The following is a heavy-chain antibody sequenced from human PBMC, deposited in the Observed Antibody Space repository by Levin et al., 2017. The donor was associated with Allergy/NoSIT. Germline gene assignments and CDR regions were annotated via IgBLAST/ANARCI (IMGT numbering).Heavy chain of an antibody. J-gene: IGHJ6*03. CDR1: WMTFSNGW. D-gene: IGHD2-2*01. CDR3: TTMSVPATGFQYYYYYMDV. Sequence: GGSLRLSCIASWMTFSNGWMSWVRQAPGKGLEWVGRIKSKADGGTPDYAAPVKGRFTISRDDSKNTLSLQMNSLKTEDTAVYYCTTMSVPATGFQYYYYYMDVWGKGTTVTVSS. CDR2: IKSKADGGTP. V-gene: IGHV3-15*01.